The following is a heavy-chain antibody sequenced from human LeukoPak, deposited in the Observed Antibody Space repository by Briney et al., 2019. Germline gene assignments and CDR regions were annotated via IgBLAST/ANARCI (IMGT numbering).Heavy chain of an antibody. J-gene: IGHJ4*02. CDR3: ARWAVAGYFDY. Sequence: SETLSLTCTVSGGSISSSSYYWSWIRQPPGKGLEWIGYIYYSGSTNYNPSLKSRVTISVDTSKNQFSLKLSSVTAADTAVYYCARWAVAGYFDYWGQGTLVTVSS. CDR2: IYYSGST. D-gene: IGHD6-19*01. CDR1: GGSISSSSYY. V-gene: IGHV4-61*05.